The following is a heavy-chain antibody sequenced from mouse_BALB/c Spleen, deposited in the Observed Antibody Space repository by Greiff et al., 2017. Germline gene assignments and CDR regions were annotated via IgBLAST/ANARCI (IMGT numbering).Heavy chain of an antibody. CDR3: ARGGGYDGYPY. J-gene: IGHJ2*01. Sequence: QVQLQQSGAELVRPGSSVKISCKASGYAFSSYWMNWVKQRPGQGLEWIGQIYPGAGDTNYNGKFKGKATLTADKSSSTAYMLLSSLTSEDSAVYFSARGGGYDGYPYWGQGTTLTVSS. D-gene: IGHD2-3*01. CDR1: GYAFSSYW. CDR2: IYPGAGDT. V-gene: IGHV1-80*01.